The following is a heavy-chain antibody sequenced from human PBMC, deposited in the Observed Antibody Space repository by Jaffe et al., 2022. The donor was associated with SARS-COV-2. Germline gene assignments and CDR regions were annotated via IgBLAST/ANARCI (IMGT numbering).Heavy chain of an antibody. CDR3: AKDQRLWELDAFDI. Sequence: EVQLVESGGGLVQPGRSLRLSCAASGFTFDDYAMHWVRQAPGKGLEWVSGISWNSGSIGYADSVKGRFTISRDNAKNSLYLQMNSLRAEDTALYYCAKDQRLWELDAFDIWGQGTMVTVSS. CDR1: GFTFDDYA. V-gene: IGHV3-9*01. CDR2: ISWNSGSI. J-gene: IGHJ3*02. D-gene: IGHD1-26*01.